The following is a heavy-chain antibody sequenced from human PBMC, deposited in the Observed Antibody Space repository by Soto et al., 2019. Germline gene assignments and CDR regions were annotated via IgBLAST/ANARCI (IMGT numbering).Heavy chain of an antibody. CDR3: AADGDGYYGMDV. CDR1: VFTFTSSA. CDR2: IVVGSGNT. D-gene: IGHD3-3*01. J-gene: IGHJ6*02. Sequence: SVKVCCRTSVFTFTSSALQLLRQARGQRLEWIGWIVVGSGNTNYAQKFQERVTITRDMSTSTAYMELSSLRSEDTAVYYCAADGDGYYGMDVWGQGTTVTVSS. V-gene: IGHV1-58*01.